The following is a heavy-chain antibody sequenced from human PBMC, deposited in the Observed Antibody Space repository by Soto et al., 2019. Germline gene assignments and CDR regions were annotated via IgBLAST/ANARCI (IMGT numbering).Heavy chain of an antibody. J-gene: IGHJ5*02. D-gene: IGHD1-1*01. V-gene: IGHV4-30-2*01. CDR2: IYHSGST. Sequence: SETLSLTCAVSGCTISSGFYSWNWIRQPPGKGLEWIGYIYHSGSTLYNPSLKSRVTISVDKSKNQFSLKLSSVTAADTAVYYCARDQLEGNWFDPWGQGTLVTVSS. CDR3: ARDQLEGNWFDP. CDR1: GCTISSGFYS.